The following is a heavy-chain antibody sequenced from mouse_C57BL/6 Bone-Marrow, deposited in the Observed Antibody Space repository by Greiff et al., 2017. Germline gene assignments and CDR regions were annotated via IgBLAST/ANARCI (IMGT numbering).Heavy chain of an antibody. Sequence: QVQLQQPGAELVKPGASVKLSCKASGYTFTSYWMHWVKQRPGQGLEWIGMIHPNSGSTNYNEKFKSKATLTVDKSSSTSYMPLSSLTSEDSAVYTCARSNWVPAWFAYWGQGTLVTVSA. D-gene: IGHD4-1*02. CDR1: GYTFTSYW. V-gene: IGHV1-64*01. CDR2: IHPNSGST. CDR3: ARSNWVPAWFAY. J-gene: IGHJ3*01.